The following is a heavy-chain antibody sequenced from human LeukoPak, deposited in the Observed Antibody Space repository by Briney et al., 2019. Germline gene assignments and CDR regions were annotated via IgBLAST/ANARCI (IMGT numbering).Heavy chain of an antibody. Sequence: AGSLRLSCTASGFTTPYWLNGVRQSPGKGLEWVANSDRDGRVQPHVDSVEAGVTISRNSAKTSTPLKLPSLRLEDTAAVYCSGGGDKVLSGEYYYCLDVWGTGTTVTVSS. CDR1: GFTTPYW. CDR2: SDRDGRVQ. V-gene: IGHV3-7*01. J-gene: IGHJ6*03. CDR3: SGGGDKVLSGEYYYCLDV. D-gene: IGHD2/OR15-2a*01.